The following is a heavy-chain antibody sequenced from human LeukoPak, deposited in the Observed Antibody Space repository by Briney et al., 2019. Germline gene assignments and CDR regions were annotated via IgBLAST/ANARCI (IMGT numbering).Heavy chain of an antibody. J-gene: IGHJ6*03. V-gene: IGHV3-30*04. CDR3: ARDPYNGAYSEGYYYYYMDV. D-gene: IGHD1-1*01. Sequence: PGGSLRLSCAASGFTFSSYAMHWVRQAPGKGLEWVAAISYDGGNKYYADSVKGRFTISRDNAQNSLYLQMNSLRVEDTAIYYCARDPYNGAYSEGYYYYYMDVWGKGTTVTVSS. CDR2: ISYDGGNK. CDR1: GFTFSSYA.